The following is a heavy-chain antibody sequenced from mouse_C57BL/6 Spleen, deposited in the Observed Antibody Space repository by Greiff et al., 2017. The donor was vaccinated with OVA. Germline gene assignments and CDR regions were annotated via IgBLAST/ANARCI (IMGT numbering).Heavy chain of an antibody. D-gene: IGHD1-1*01. CDR1: GYSITSGYY. J-gene: IGHJ2*01. CDR3: ARVVATGSYYFDY. CDR2: ISYDGSN. Sequence: EVQLQESGPGLVKPSQSLSLTCSVTGYSITSGYYWNWIRQFPGNKLEWMGYISYDGSNNYNPSLKNRISITRDTSKNQFFLKLNSVTTEDTATYYCARVVATGSYYFDYWGQGTTLTVSS. V-gene: IGHV3-6*01.